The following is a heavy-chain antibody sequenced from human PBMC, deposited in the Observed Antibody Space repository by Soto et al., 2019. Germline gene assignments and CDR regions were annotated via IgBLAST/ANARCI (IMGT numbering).Heavy chain of an antibody. D-gene: IGHD6-13*01. CDR1: GYSFTSYS. J-gene: IGHJ6*02. CDR2: IYPGDSDT. Sequence: GESLKISCKGSGYSFTSYSIGWVRQMPGKGLEWMGIIYPGDSDTRYSPSFQGQVTISADKSISTAYLQWSSLKASDTAMYYCARHKAAAHWWGYYGMDVWGQGTTVTVCS. CDR3: ARHKAAAHWWGYYGMDV. V-gene: IGHV5-51*01.